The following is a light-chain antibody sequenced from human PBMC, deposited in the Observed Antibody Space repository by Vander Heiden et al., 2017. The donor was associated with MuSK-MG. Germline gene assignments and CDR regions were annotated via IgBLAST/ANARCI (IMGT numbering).Light chain of an antibody. CDR1: QDVANY. Sequence: DIQMTQSPSFLSASIGDRVTITCQASQDVANYLSWYQQKPGKAPKLLIYDGSILEAGVPSRFSGVGAGTDFSFTINTLQPEDIATYYCKKYDNIPLTFGAVTKGEIK. J-gene: IGKJ4*01. CDR2: DGS. CDR3: KKYDNIPLT. V-gene: IGKV1-33*01.